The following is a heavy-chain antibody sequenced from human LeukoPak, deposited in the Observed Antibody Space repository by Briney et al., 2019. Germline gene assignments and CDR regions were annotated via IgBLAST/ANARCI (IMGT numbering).Heavy chain of an antibody. CDR1: GGSISSYY. D-gene: IGHD3-22*01. V-gene: IGHV4-59*01. CDR2: IYYSGST. Sequence: SETLSLTCTVSGGSISSYYWSWIRQPPGKGLEWIGYIYYSGSTNYNPSLKSRVTISVDTSKNQFSLKLSSVTAADTAVYYCEPVRDYYYSSGYYYRTNDDAFDIWGQGTMVTVSS. J-gene: IGHJ3*02. CDR3: EPVRDYYYSSGYYYRTNDDAFDI.